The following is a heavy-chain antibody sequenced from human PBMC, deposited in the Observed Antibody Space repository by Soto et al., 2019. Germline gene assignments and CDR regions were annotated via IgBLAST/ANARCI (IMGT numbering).Heavy chain of an antibody. CDR1: GFIFTTYG. CDR2: IWYDGSNQ. V-gene: IGHV3-33*06. Sequence: QVQLVESGGGVVQPGRSLRLSCAASGFIFTTYGLHWVRQAPGKGLEWVAVIWYDGSNQYYADSVKGRFTISRDNSKNIRYLERNSVRVEDTAVYYCVKDHCGGDCYSDPYFYYWGQGPLVPVSS. CDR3: VKDHCGGDCYSDPYFYY. J-gene: IGHJ4*02. D-gene: IGHD2-21*02.